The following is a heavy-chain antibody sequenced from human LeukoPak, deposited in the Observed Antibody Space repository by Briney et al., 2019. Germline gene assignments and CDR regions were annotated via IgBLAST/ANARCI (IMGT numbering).Heavy chain of an antibody. CDR2: ISYSGST. CDR1: GGSISSSDYY. V-gene: IGHV4-39*02. Sequence: SQTLSLTCTVSGGSISSSDYYWGWIRQSPGKGLEWIGRISYSGSTYYNPSLKSRVTISVDTSKNHFSLRLSSVTAADTAVYYCARLTHSYYSDTSGYYPYYYMDVWGKGTTVAVSS. D-gene: IGHD3-22*01. J-gene: IGHJ6*03. CDR3: ARLTHSYYSDTSGYYPYYYMDV.